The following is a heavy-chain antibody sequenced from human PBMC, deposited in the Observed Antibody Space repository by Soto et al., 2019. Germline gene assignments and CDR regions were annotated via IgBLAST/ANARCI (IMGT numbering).Heavy chain of an antibody. CDR3: ARSPPRVERNNYAGGWFDP. CDR2: MNPNSGNT. CDR1: GYTFTSYD. V-gene: IGHV1-8*01. Sequence: ASVKVSCKASGYTFTSYDTNWERQATGQGLEWMGWMNPNSGNTGYPQKFQGRVTMTRNTSISTAYMELSSLRFEDTAVYYCARSPPRVERNNYAGGWFDPWGQGTLVPVSS. D-gene: IGHD4-4*01. J-gene: IGHJ5*01.